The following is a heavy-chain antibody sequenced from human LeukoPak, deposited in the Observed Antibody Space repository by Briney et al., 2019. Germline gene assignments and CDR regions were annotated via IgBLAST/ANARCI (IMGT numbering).Heavy chain of an antibody. Sequence: GGSLRLSCAASGFTFTNAWMSWVRQAPGRGLEWVGLVKSKTDGGTTVYAAPVKGRFTISKDDSKNTVYLEMNSLKTEDTALYYCATGYGSGNACDYWGQGTLVTVSS. J-gene: IGHJ4*02. CDR2: VKSKTDGGTT. CDR3: ATGYGSGNACDY. CDR1: GFTFTNAW. D-gene: IGHD3-10*01. V-gene: IGHV3-15*01.